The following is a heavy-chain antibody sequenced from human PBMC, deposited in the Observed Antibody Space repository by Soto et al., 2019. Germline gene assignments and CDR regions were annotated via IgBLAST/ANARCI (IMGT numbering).Heavy chain of an antibody. CDR2: ISYSADRT. D-gene: IGHD1-26*01. CDR1: GFTFSTYD. J-gene: IGHJ4*02. V-gene: IGHV3-23*01. CDR3: AYDLWPIGSNPCQLNY. Sequence: EVQLLESGGGLVQPGGSLRLSCAASGFTFSTYDMSWVRQAPGKGLEWVSCISYSADRTFYEDSVTGRFTISRANANYTLSLQLHSQKPEDTALDYCAYDLWPIGSNPCQLNYWGQGTLVTVSS.